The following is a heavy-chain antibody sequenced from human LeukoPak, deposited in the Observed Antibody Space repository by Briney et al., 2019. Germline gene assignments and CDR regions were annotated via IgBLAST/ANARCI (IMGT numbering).Heavy chain of an antibody. CDR2: ICHSGST. Sequence: SETLSLTCTVSGYSISSNYYWGWIRQPPGKGLEWIGSICHSGSTYYNPSLKSRVTISVDTSKNQFSLKLSSVTAADTAVYYCARQTGSGLFILPGGQGTLVTVSS. V-gene: IGHV4-38-2*02. J-gene: IGHJ4*02. CDR3: ARQTGSGLFILP. D-gene: IGHD3/OR15-3a*01. CDR1: GYSISSNYY.